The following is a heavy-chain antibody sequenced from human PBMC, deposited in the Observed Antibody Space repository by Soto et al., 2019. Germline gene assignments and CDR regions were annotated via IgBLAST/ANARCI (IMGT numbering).Heavy chain of an antibody. J-gene: IGHJ4*02. CDR3: AKDHHGSGWYYFDY. D-gene: IGHD6-19*01. Sequence: EVQLVESGGGLVQPGGSLRLSCAASGFTFSSYAMSWVRQAPGKGLEWVSGLSGSGGSTYYADSVKGRFTMSSDNSKNTLYLQMNSLRAEDTAVYYCAKDHHGSGWYYFDYWGQGTLVTVSS. CDR1: GFTFSSYA. V-gene: IGHV3-23*04. CDR2: LSGSGGST.